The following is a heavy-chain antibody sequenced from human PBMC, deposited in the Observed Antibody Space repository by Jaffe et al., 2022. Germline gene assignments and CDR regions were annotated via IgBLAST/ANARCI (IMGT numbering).Heavy chain of an antibody. J-gene: IGHJ4*02. V-gene: IGHV3-30*02. Sequence: QVQLVESGGGVVQPGGSLRLSCAASGFTFSSYGMHWVRQAPGKGLEWVAFIRYDGSNKYYADSVKGRFTISRDNSKNTLYLQMNSLRAEDTAVYYCAILPVYYDFWSGYSSGPYYWGQGTLVTVSS. D-gene: IGHD3-3*01. CDR1: GFTFSSYG. CDR2: IRYDGSNK. CDR3: AILPVYYDFWSGYSSGPYY.